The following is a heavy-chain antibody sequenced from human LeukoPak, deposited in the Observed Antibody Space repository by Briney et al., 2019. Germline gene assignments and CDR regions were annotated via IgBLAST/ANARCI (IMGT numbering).Heavy chain of an antibody. CDR2: INHSGST. J-gene: IGHJ4*02. V-gene: IGHV4-34*01. D-gene: IGHD6-6*01. Sequence: SETLSLTCGVNGGSLSGYYWIWIRQTPTQELEWIGEINHSGSTNYNPSLKSRVTISVDTSKNQFYLSLTSLTAADTAVYYCARRRWSSSPVIGYWGRGTRVTVSP. CDR1: GGSLSGYY. CDR3: ARRRWSSSPVIGY.